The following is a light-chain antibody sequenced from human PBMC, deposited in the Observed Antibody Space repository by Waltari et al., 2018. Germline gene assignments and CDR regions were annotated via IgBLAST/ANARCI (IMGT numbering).Light chain of an antibody. Sequence: QSVLTQPPSVSGAPGQRVTISCTGTSSDVENYHLVSWYQQHPDKAPKLMIFEVSQRPSGVSDRFSGSKSGNSASLTISGLQADDEADYYCCSYAGRSTWVFGGGTKLTVL. CDR1: SSDVENYHL. J-gene: IGLJ3*02. CDR2: EVS. CDR3: CSYAGRSTWV. V-gene: IGLV2-23*02.